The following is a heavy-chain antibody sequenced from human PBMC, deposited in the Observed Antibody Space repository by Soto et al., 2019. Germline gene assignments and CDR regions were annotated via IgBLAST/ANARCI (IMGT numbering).Heavy chain of an antibody. V-gene: IGHV4-39*01. J-gene: IGHJ4*02. CDR2: VYYSGST. CDR1: GGSVSRSSYY. CDR3: GRLEGLATISYYFYF. Sequence: PSETLSLTCTVSGGSVSRSSYYWGWVLQPPGKGLEWIGSVYYSGSTYYNPSLESRVTISVDKSKNQFSLKLMSLSAADTAVYYCGRLEGLATISYYFYFWGQGALVTVS. D-gene: IGHD3-9*01.